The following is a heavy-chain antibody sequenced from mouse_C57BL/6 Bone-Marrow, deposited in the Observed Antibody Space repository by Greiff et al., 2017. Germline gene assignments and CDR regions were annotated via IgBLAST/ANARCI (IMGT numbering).Heavy chain of an antibody. J-gene: IGHJ3*01. CDR3: AGVLSSWFAY. CDR2: IYPRSGNT. V-gene: IGHV1-81*01. CDR1: GYTFTSYG. Sequence: QVQLQQSGAELARPGASVKLSCKASGYTFTSYGISWVQQSTGQGLEWIGEIYPRSGNTYYNEKFKGKSTLTADNSSSTAYMELRSLTSEDSEVYCCAGVLSSWFAYWGQGTLVTVSA.